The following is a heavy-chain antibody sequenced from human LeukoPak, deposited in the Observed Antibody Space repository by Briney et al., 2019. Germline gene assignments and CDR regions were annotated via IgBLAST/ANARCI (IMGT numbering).Heavy chain of an antibody. CDR1: GFSFSTYS. CDR3: ANWGRFDP. Sequence: GGSLRLSCAASGFSFSTYSMNWVRRAPGKGLEWVSSISRNSRYIYYADSMRGRFTISRDNAKNSLYLQMNSLKPEDTAVYYCANWGRFDPWGQGTLVTVSS. J-gene: IGHJ5*02. V-gene: IGHV3-21*06. CDR2: ISRNSRYI. D-gene: IGHD3-16*01.